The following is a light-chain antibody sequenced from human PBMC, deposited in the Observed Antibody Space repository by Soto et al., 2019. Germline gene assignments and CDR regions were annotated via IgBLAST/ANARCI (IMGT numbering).Light chain of an antibody. Sequence: EFVLPQSPVTLSLSPGERATLSCRASQSFRGLLAWYQQKPGQAPRLLIYDAYNRATGIPPRFSGSGSGTDFTLTISSLEPEDSAVYYCQQRHMWPITFGQGTRLEIK. CDR2: DAY. J-gene: IGKJ5*01. CDR1: QSFRGL. CDR3: QQRHMWPIT. V-gene: IGKV3-11*01.